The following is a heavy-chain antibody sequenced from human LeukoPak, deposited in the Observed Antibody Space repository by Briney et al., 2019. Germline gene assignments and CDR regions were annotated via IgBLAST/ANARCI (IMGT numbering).Heavy chain of an antibody. J-gene: IGHJ4*02. V-gene: IGHV3-23*01. CDR2: ISGSGGST. Sequence: QPGGSLRLSCAASGFTFSSYAMSWVRQAPGKGLEWVSAISGSGGSTYYADSVKGRFTISRDNSKNTLYLQMNSLRAEDTAVYYCAKVSRITIFGVVIKIESFDYWGQGTLVTVSS. CDR3: AKVSRITIFGVVIKIESFDY. D-gene: IGHD3-3*01. CDR1: GFTFSSYA.